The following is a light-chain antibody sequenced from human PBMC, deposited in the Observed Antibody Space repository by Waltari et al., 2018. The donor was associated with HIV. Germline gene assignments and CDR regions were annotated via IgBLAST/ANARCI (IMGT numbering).Light chain of an antibody. CDR2: TNT. CDR1: SSNIGSNT. J-gene: IGLJ3*02. CDR3: AAWDDSLNGWV. V-gene: IGLV1-44*01. Sequence: QSVLTQPPSASGTPGQRVTISCSGSSSNIGSNTVNWYHQLPGTAPKPLIYTNTQRPSGVPDRVSGSKSCTSASLAISGLQSEDEADYYCAAWDDSLNGWVFGGGTKLTVL.